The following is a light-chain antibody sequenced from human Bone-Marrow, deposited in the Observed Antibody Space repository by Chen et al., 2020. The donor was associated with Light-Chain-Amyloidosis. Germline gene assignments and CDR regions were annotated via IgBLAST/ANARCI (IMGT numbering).Light chain of an antibody. CDR1: SSDVGGYNY. V-gene: IGLV2-14*01. Sequence: QSALTQPASVSGSPGQSLTISCTGTSSDVGGYNYVSWYQQHPGNAPKLMIYDVSNRPSGVSNRFSDSKSGNTASLTISGLQAEEEADYYCSSDTSSSTVVFGGGTKLTVL. CDR2: DVS. CDR3: SSDTSSSTVV. J-gene: IGLJ2*01.